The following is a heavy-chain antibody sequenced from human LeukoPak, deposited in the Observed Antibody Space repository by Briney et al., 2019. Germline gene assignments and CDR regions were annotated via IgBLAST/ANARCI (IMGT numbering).Heavy chain of an antibody. V-gene: IGHV1-2*02. CDR1: GYTFTGYY. CDR3: ARDRYYGSGSYYSWFNP. D-gene: IGHD3-10*01. Sequence: VASVKVSCKASGYTFTGYYMHWVRQAPGQGLEWMGWINPNSGGTNYAQKFQGRVTMTRDTSISTAYMELSRLRSDDTAVYYCARDRYYGSGSYYSWFNPWGQGTLVTVSS. J-gene: IGHJ5*02. CDR2: INPNSGGT.